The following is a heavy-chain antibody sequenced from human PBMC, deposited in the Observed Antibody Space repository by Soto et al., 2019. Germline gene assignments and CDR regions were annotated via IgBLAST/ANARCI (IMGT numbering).Heavy chain of an antibody. J-gene: IGHJ4*02. CDR1: GGSISSSTYY. Sequence: QLQMRESGPGLVQPSETLSLTCTVSGGSISSSTYYWGWIRQPPGKGLEWIGSIYYSGSAYYNPALKSRVTISVDTSKNQYSLKLSSVTAADTAVYFCARPLLGATILSGFDSWGQGILVTVSS. V-gene: IGHV4-39*01. CDR2: IYYSGSA. CDR3: ARPLLGATILSGFDS. D-gene: IGHD5-12*01.